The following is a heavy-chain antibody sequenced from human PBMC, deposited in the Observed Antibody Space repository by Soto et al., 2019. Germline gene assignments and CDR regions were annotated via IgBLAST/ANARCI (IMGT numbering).Heavy chain of an antibody. CDR3: ARDHDEDFRYDLDYFCY. V-gene: IGHV3-33*01. D-gene: IGHD5-12*01. CDR1: GFTFSRYG. CDR2: IWDDGSNK. J-gene: IGHJ4*02. Sequence: PGGSLRLSCAASGFTFSRYGMHWVRQGPGKGLEWVAVIWDDGSNKYYADSVKGRFTISRDNAKNSLYLQMDSLRAEDTAFYYCARDHDEDFRYDLDYFCYWGRGTLVTVSS.